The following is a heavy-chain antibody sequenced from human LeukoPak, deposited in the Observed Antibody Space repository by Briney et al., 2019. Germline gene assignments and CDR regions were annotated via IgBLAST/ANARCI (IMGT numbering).Heavy chain of an antibody. D-gene: IGHD3-3*01. CDR2: IYYSGST. J-gene: IGHJ4*02. CDR1: GGSISSYY. CDR3: ARDAMYYDFWSGYPRFDY. V-gene: IGHV4-59*01. Sequence: SETLSLTCTVSGGSISSYYWSWIRQPPGKGLEWIGYIYYSGSTNYNPSLKSRVTISVDTSKNQFSLKLSSVTAADAAVYYCARDAMYYDFWSGYPRFDYWGQGTLVTVSS.